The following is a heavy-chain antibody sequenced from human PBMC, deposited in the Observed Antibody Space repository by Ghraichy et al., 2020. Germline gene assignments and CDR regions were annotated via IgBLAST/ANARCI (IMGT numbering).Heavy chain of an antibody. Sequence: GGSLRLSCAASGFTFSSYSMNWVRQAPGKGLEWVSYISSSSSTIYYADSVKGRFTISRDNAKNSLYLQMNSLRAEDTAVYYCARDDCSGGSCYIFNQSGYYYYGMDVWGQGTTVTVSS. V-gene: IGHV3-48*01. CDR3: ARDDCSGGSCYIFNQSGYYYYGMDV. CDR2: ISSSSSTI. J-gene: IGHJ6*02. CDR1: GFTFSSYS. D-gene: IGHD2-15*01.